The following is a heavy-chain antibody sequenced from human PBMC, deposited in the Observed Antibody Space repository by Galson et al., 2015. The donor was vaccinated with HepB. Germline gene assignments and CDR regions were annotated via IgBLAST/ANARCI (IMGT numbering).Heavy chain of an antibody. D-gene: IGHD6-19*01. CDR3: ARDLIAVAGTFEPTRDY. CDR2: IIPILGIA. CDR1: GGTFSSYT. Sequence: SVKVSCKASGGTFSSYTISWVRQAPGQGLEWMGRIIPILGIANYAQKFQGRVTITADKSTSTAYMELSSLRSEDTAVYYCARDLIAVAGTFEPTRDYWGQGTLVTVSS. V-gene: IGHV1-69*04. J-gene: IGHJ4*02.